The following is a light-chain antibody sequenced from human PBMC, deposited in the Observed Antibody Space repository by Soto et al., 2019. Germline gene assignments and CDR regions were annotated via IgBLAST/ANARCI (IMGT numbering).Light chain of an antibody. Sequence: EFVLTQSPATLSLSPGERATLSCRASQSVSAYLAWYQQKPGQAPRLLIYDTSNRATGVPARFSGSGSGTDFTLTISSLEPEDFAVYYCKQRSNWPPNTVGQGTKLEI. J-gene: IGKJ2*01. CDR3: KQRSNWPPNT. CDR2: DTS. V-gene: IGKV3-11*01. CDR1: QSVSAY.